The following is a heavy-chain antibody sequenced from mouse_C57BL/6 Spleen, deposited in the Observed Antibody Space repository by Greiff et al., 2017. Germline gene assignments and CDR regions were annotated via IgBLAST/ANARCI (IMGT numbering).Heavy chain of an antibody. J-gene: IGHJ3*01. Sequence: QVQLQQSGTELVKPGASVKLSCKASGYTFTSYWMHWVKQRPGQGLEWIGKIKPSNGGTNYNEKFQSKATLTVDKSSSTAYMQLSSLTSEDSAVYYCARSNVGNAWFAYWGQGTLVTVSA. CDR1: GYTFTSYW. CDR2: IKPSNGGT. V-gene: IGHV1-53*01. D-gene: IGHD4-1*01. CDR3: ARSNVGNAWFAY.